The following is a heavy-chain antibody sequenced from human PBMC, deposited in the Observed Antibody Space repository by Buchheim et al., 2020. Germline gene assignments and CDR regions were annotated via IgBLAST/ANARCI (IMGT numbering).Heavy chain of an antibody. Sequence: QVQLQESGPRLVQPSGTLSLTCAVSGDSISNVYWWTWVRQSPGKGLEWFGEIDPSGTTNYNPSLTGRVSIYLDKSKNDFSLRLSSVTAADTAVYYCARDPPNRGVNFDYWGQGIL. J-gene: IGHJ4*03. CDR3: ARDPPNRGVNFDY. CDR2: IDPSGTT. V-gene: IGHV4-4*02. CDR1: GDSISNVYW. D-gene: IGHD2-8*01.